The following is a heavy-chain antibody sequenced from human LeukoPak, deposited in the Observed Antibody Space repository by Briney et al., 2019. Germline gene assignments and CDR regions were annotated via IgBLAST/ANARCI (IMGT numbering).Heavy chain of an antibody. CDR3: ARESAMVRGVINY. J-gene: IGHJ4*02. V-gene: IGHV3-21*01. CDR2: ISSSSSYI. D-gene: IGHD3-10*01. CDR1: GFTFSSYS. Sequence: GGSLRLSCAASGFTFSSYSMNWVRQAPGKGLEWVSSISSSSSYIYYADSVKGRFTISRDNAKNSLYLQMNSLRAEDTAVYYCARESAMVRGVINYWGQGTLITVSS.